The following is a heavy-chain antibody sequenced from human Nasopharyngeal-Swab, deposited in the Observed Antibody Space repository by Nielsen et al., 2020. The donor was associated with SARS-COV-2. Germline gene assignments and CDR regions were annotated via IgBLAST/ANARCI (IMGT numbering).Heavy chain of an antibody. V-gene: IGHV1-3*01. D-gene: IGHD3-10*01. CDR2: INAGNGNT. CDR1: GYTFTSYA. Sequence: ASVKVSCKASGYTFTSYAMHWVRQAPGQRLEWMGWINAGNGNTKYSQKFQGRVTITRDTSASTAYMELSSLRSEDTAAYYCAREFKTYYYGSGSSHFDYWGQGTLVTVSS. J-gene: IGHJ4*02. CDR3: AREFKTYYYGSGSSHFDY.